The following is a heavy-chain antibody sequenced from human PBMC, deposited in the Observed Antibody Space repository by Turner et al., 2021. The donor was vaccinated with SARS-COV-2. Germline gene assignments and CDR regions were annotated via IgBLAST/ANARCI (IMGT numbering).Heavy chain of an antibody. D-gene: IGHD3-22*01. Sequence: EVPLLESGVGLVQPCGFLRLSCAASGFTLTAFCMNWVLQATGKVLEWVASIRDDGSDEKYGDSGKGRFTISRDNAKNAMYLKMNSLRTEDRAVYYCARVGRPYSRDMWFDLWGQGTMVTVSS. CDR3: ARVGRPYSRDMWFDL. CDR2: IRDDGSDE. V-gene: IGHV3-7*01. J-gene: IGHJ5*02. CDR1: GFTLTAFC.